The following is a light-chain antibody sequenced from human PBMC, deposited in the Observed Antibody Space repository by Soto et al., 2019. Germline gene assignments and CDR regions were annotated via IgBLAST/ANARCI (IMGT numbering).Light chain of an antibody. Sequence: EIVLTQSPGTLSLSPGERATLTCRASQSVSSNYLAWYQQKPGQAPRLLIYGASSRATGIPDRFSGSGSGTDFTLTISRLEPEDFAVYHCLQYGSSPLTFGGGTKVEIK. V-gene: IGKV3-20*01. CDR3: LQYGSSPLT. CDR1: QSVSSNY. J-gene: IGKJ4*01. CDR2: GAS.